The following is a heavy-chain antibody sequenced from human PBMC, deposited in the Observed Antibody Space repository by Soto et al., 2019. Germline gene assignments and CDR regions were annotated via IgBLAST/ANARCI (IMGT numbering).Heavy chain of an antibody. CDR2: IYYSGST. CDR1: GASISSYF. V-gene: IGHV4-59*08. CDR3: ARLYYYGTPFDY. D-gene: IGHD3-10*01. Sequence: SETLSLTCTVSGASISSYFWSCIRQPPGRGLDGIGYIYYSGSTNYGPSLKSRGTMSVDTSKKLLSLKLSSVIAAVTAVYYCARLYYYGTPFDYWGRVTLVSVS. J-gene: IGHJ4*02.